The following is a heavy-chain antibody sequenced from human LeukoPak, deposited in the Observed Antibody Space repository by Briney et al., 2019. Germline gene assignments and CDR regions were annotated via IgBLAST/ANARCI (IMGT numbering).Heavy chain of an antibody. V-gene: IGHV3-21*01. CDR3: ASADSSAGGY. Sequence: GGSLRLSCAASGFTFSSYSMNWVRQAPRKGLEWVSSISSSSSYIYYADSVKGRFTISRDNAKNSLYLQMNSLRAEDTAVYYCASADSSAGGYWGQGTLVTVSS. CDR2: ISSSSSYI. J-gene: IGHJ4*02. CDR1: GFTFSSYS. D-gene: IGHD3-22*01.